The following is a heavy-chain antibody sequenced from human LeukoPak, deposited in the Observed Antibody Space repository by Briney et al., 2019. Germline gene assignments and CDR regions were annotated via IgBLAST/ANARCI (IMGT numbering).Heavy chain of an antibody. CDR1: GYTFTGYY. J-gene: IGHJ3*02. D-gene: IGHD1-26*01. CDR3: ARVGPTASAFDI. Sequence: GASVKVSCKASGYTFTGYYMHWVRQAPGQGLEWMGRINPNSGGTNYAQKFQGRVTMTRDTSISTACMELSRLRSDDTAVYFCARVGPTASAFDIWGQGTMVTVSS. CDR2: INPNSGGT. V-gene: IGHV1-2*06.